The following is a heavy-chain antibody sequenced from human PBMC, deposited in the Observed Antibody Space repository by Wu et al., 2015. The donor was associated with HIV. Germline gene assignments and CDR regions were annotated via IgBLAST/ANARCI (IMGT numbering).Heavy chain of an antibody. CDR1: GYTFTNYY. CDR3: ARLNYGSGAFGAFDI. Sequence: QVQLVQSGAEVKKPGASVKVSCKASGYTFTNYYINWVRQATGQGLEWMGWVNPNSGNTGYAQKFQGRVTMTRNTSISTGYMELSSLRSEDTAMYYCARLNYGSGAFGAFDIWGQGTMVTVSS. CDR2: VNPNSGNT. D-gene: IGHD3-10*01. V-gene: IGHV1-8*01. J-gene: IGHJ3*02.